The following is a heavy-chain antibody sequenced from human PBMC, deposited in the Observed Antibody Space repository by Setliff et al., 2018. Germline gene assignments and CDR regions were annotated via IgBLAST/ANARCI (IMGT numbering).Heavy chain of an antibody. CDR1: GASISSGTYY. CDR3: AIGGGYCDFFDCFPFDN. V-gene: IGHV4-39*01. D-gene: IGHD3-16*01. Sequence: SETLSLTCTVSGASISSGTYYWAWIRQPPGKGLEWIGRIHYRGTTYSNASLASRLTISVDTAKNQFSLKLTSVTAADTALYYCAIGGGYCDFFDCFPFDNWGQGFLVTVSS. J-gene: IGHJ4*02. CDR2: IHYRGTT.